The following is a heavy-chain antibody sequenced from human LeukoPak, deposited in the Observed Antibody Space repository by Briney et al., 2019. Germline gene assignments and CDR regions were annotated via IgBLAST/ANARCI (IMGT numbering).Heavy chain of an antibody. V-gene: IGHV3-66*01. D-gene: IGHD3-3*01. J-gene: IGHJ4*02. CDR3: ARDLLEWYFDY. CDR1: GLTVSSTY. Sequence: GGSLRLSCAASGLTVSSTYMSWVRQTPGKGLEWVSVIYSGGSTYYADSVKGRFTISRDNTKNTLYLQMNSLRAEDTAVYYCARDLLEWYFDYWGQGTLVTVSS. CDR2: IYSGGST.